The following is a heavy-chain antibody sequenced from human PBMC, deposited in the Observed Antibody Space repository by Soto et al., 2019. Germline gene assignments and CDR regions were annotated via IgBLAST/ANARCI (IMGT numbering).Heavy chain of an antibody. CDR2: INHSGST. D-gene: IGHD2-15*01. CDR1: GGSFSGYY. J-gene: IGHJ6*03. V-gene: IGHV4-34*01. Sequence: SETLSLTCAVYGGSFSGYYWSWIRQPPGKGLEWIGEINHSGSTNYNPSLKSRVTISVDTSKNQFSLKLSSVTAADTAVYYCARGDCSGGSCRGYYYYYMDVWGKGTTVTVSS. CDR3: ARGDCSGGSCRGYYYYYMDV.